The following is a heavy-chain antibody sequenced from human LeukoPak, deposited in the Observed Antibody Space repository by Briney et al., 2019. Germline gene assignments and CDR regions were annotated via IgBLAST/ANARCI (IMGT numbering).Heavy chain of an antibody. D-gene: IGHD3-16*01. J-gene: IGHJ4*01. CDR3: GKSIRDAYDN. CDR1: GFILRSYG. V-gene: IGHV3-30*02. Sequence: PGGSLTLSCAVSGFILRSYGMLWVRQAPGKGGEWVAFMRYDGSNKYYADSVKGRFNISRDNSKNTLYLQRNSRRAEDTALYYWGKSIRDAYDNWGPGTPGTVSP. CDR2: MRYDGSNK.